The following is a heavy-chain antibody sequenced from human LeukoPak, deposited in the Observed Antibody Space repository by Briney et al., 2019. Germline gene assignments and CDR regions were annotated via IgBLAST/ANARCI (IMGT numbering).Heavy chain of an antibody. CDR2: IYTSGST. V-gene: IGHV4-4*07. Sequence: SETLSLTCTVSGGSISSYYWSWIRQPAGKGLEWIGRIYTSGSTNYNPSLKSRVTMSVGTSKNQFSLKLSSVTAADTAVYYCAGRATYYYYYGMDVWGQGTTVTVSS. CDR1: GGSISSYY. J-gene: IGHJ6*02. CDR3: AGRATYYYYYGMDV.